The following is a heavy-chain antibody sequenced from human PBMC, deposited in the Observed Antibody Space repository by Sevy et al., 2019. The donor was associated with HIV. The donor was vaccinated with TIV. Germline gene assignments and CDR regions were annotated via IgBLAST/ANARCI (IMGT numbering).Heavy chain of an antibody. CDR2: ISYDGSHK. CDR1: ASTFSTYA. J-gene: IGHJ5*02. D-gene: IGHD6-13*01. V-gene: IGHV3-30*03. CDR3: ARDAGYSVNWYPRFDP. Sequence: GGSLRLSCAASASTFSTYAMHWVRQAPGKGLEWVAVISYDGSHKYYADSVKGRFTISRDDSKSSLYLQMNTLRAEDTAVYYCARDAGYSVNWYPRFDPWGQGTLVTVSS.